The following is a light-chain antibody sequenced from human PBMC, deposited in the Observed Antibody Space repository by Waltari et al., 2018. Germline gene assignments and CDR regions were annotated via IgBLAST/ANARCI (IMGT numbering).Light chain of an antibody. V-gene: IGKV3-11*01. CDR1: QTVATY. CDR3: QQRSNWPYT. J-gene: IGKJ2*01. CDR2: DAS. Sequence: EIVLTQSPATLSLSPGERATLSCRASQTVATYLAWYQQKPGQAPRLLLFDASSRATGIPAKFSGSGSGTDFTLTVTNLEPEDFAVYYCQQRSNWPYTFGQGTRVEIK.